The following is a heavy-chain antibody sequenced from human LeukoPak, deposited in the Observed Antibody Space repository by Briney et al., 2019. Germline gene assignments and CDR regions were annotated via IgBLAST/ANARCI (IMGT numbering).Heavy chain of an antibody. CDR1: GGSLSSNGYY. CDR3: ARMTTVTPRPFDY. Sequence: SEPLSLPCTVSGGSLSSNGYYWAWFRQPPGKGLEWIGSIYYSGGTYYNPPLKSRVTISIDTSKNQFSLKLRSVTAADTAVYYCARMTTVTPRPFDYWGQGTLVTVSS. D-gene: IGHD4-17*01. CDR2: IYYSGGT. J-gene: IGHJ4*02. V-gene: IGHV4-39*07.